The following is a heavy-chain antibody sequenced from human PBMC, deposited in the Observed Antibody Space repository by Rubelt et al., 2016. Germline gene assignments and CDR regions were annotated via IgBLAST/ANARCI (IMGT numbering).Heavy chain of an antibody. CDR3: ARLGPKWIQQRPFDY. CDR1: GGSFSGYY. J-gene: IGHJ4*02. V-gene: IGHV4-34*02. D-gene: IGHD5-18*01. Sequence: QVQLQQGGAGLLKPSETLSLTCAVYGGSFSGYYWSWIRQPPGKGLEWIGEINLGGSSNYNPSLKTRVTISVDTSKNQFSLTVNSGTAAETAIYYCARLGPKWIQQRPFDYWCQGSLVIVSS. CDR2: INLGGSS.